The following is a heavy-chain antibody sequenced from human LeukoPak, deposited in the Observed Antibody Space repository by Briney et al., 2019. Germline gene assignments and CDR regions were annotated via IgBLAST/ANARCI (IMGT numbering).Heavy chain of an antibody. CDR2: ISGSGGST. CDR1: GFTFSSYA. D-gene: IGHD3-9*01. V-gene: IGHV3-23*01. Sequence: GGSLRLSCAASGFTFSSYAMSWVRQAPGKGLEWVSAISGSGGSTYYADSVKGRFTISRDNSKNTLYLQMNSLRAEDTAVYYCAKAGGDILTSYYYYMDVWGKGTTVTVSS. CDR3: AKAGGDILTSYYYYMDV. J-gene: IGHJ6*03.